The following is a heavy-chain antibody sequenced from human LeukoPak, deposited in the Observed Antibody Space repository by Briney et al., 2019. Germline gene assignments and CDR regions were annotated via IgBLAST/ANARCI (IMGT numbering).Heavy chain of an antibody. V-gene: IGHV1-69*04. J-gene: IGHJ5*02. CDR1: GGTFSSYA. CDR2: IIPILGIA. CDR3: ARVITMVRGVISWFGP. Sequence: ASVTVSCKASGGTFSSYAISWVRQAPGQGLEWMGRIIPILGIANYAQKFQGRVTITADKSTSTAYMELSSLRSEDTAVYYCARVITMVRGVISWFGPWGQGTLVTVSS. D-gene: IGHD3-10*01.